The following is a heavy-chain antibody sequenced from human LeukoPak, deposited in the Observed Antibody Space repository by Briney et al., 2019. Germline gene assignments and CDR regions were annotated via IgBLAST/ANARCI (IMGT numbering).Heavy chain of an antibody. D-gene: IGHD3-10*01. J-gene: IGHJ4*02. CDR2: IKSKTDGGTT. CDR1: GFTFSNAW. V-gene: IGHV3-15*01. CDR3: TTGITMVRGVIHLIDY. Sequence: GGSLRLSCAASGFTFSNAWMSWVRQAPGEGLEWVGRIKSKTDGGTTDYAASVKGRFTISRDDSKNTLYLQMNSLKTEDTAVYYCTTGITMVRGVIHLIDYWGQGTLVTVSS.